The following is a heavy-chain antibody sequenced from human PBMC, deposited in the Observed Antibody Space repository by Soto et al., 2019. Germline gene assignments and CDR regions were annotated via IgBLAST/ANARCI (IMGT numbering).Heavy chain of an antibody. V-gene: IGHV4-59*08. J-gene: IGHJ4*02. CDR1: GGSISSYY. Sequence: SETLCLTCTVSGGSISSYYWSWIRQPPGKGLEWIGYIYYSGSTNYNPSLKSRVTISVDTSKNQFSLKLSSVTAADTAVYYCARRYGDCFAYWGQGTQVTVSS. CDR3: ARRYGDCFAY. CDR2: IYYSGST. D-gene: IGHD4-17*01.